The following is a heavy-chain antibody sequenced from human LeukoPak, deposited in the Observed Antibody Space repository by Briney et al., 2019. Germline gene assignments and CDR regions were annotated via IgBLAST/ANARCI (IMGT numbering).Heavy chain of an antibody. CDR3: AGCSTVTTYYYSYYMDI. Sequence: GGSLRLSCAASEFTFSNYWMSWVRLAPGKGMEWVANIKQDGSGTYYVDSVKGRFTISRDNAKNSLYLQMDSLRAEGTAVYYCAGCSTVTTYYYSYYMDIWGKGTTVTVSS. V-gene: IGHV3-7*01. CDR2: IKQDGSGT. CDR1: EFTFSNYW. D-gene: IGHD4-17*01. J-gene: IGHJ6*03.